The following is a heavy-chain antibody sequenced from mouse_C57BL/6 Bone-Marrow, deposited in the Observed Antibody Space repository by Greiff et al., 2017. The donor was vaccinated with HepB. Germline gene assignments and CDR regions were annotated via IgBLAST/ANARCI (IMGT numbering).Heavy chain of an antibody. CDR1: GFNIKDYY. CDR2: IDPEDDET. J-gene: IGHJ1*03. CDR3: ARLFWYFDV. V-gene: IGHV14-2*01. Sequence: VQLQQSGAELVKPGASVKLSCTASGFNIKDYYMHWVKQRTEQGLEWIGRIDPEDDETKYAPKFQGKATITADTSSNTAYLQLSSLTSEDTAVYYCARLFWYFDVWGTGTTVTVSS.